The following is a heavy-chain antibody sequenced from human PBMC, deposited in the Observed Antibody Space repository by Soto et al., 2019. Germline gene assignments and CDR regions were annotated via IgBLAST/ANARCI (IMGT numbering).Heavy chain of an antibody. CDR3: GGSGSYYREDY. CDR2: ISGSGGST. D-gene: IGHD3-10*01. V-gene: IGHV3-23*01. Sequence: EVQLLESGGGLVQPGGSLRLSCAASGFTFSSYAMTWVRQAPGKGLEWVSAISGSGGSTYYADSVKGRFTISRDNSKNTRYLQMNSLRAEDTAVYYCGGSGSYYREDYWGQGTLVTVSS. CDR1: GFTFSSYA. J-gene: IGHJ4*02.